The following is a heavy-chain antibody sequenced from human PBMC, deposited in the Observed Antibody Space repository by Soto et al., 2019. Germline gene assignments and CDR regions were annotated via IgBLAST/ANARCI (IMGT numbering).Heavy chain of an antibody. V-gene: IGHV6-1*01. Sequence: SQTLSLTCVISGDSVSNNTAAWNWIRQSPSRGLEWLGRTYYRSKWYNEYALSVKSRIIINPDTSKNQFSLQLTSVTPDDTAAYYCAREYNTGWSTWGQGTLVTVS. CDR3: AREYNTGWST. CDR1: GDSVSNNTAA. CDR2: TYYRSKWYN. D-gene: IGHD6-19*01. J-gene: IGHJ4*02.